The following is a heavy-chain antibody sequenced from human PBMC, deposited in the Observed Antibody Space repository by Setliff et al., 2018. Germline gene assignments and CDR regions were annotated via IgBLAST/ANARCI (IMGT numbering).Heavy chain of an antibody. D-gene: IGHD1-26*01. CDR3: ARGPGGGSYFDFDY. CDR1: GFTVSTNY. Sequence: GGSLRLSCAASGFTVSTNYMSWVRQAPGKGLEWASVIYSGGSTSYADSVRGRFTISRDNSKNTLYLQMNSLRAEDTAVYYCARGPGGGSYFDFDYWGQGPLVTVSA. CDR2: IYSGGST. V-gene: IGHV3-66*01. J-gene: IGHJ4*02.